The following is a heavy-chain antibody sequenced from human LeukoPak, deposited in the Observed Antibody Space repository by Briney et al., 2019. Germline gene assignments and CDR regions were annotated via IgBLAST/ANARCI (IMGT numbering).Heavy chain of an antibody. J-gene: IGHJ3*02. CDR2: IYHSGST. D-gene: IGHD4-17*01. Sequence: SETLSLTCTVSGYSISSGYHWGWIRQPPGKGLEWIGSIYHSGSTYYNPSLKSRVTISVDTSKNQFSLKLSSVTAADTAVYYCAREEVTTYAFDIWGQGTMVTVSS. CDR1: GYSISSGYH. CDR3: AREEVTTYAFDI. V-gene: IGHV4-38-2*02.